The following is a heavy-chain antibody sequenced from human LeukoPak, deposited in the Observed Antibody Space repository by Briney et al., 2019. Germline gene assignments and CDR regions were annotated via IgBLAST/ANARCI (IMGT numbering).Heavy chain of an antibody. V-gene: IGHV4-4*07. CDR1: GGSISSYY. CDR2: IYTVGSP. J-gene: IGHJ3*02. Sequence: PSETLSLTCIVSGGSISSYYWSWIRQPAGKGLEFIGRIYTVGSPYYNPSLKSRVTMSLDTSKNQFSLKLSSVTAADTAVYYCARVGQIIVLPAANHDAFDIWGQGTMVTVSS. CDR3: ARVGQIIVLPAANHDAFDI. D-gene: IGHD2-2*01.